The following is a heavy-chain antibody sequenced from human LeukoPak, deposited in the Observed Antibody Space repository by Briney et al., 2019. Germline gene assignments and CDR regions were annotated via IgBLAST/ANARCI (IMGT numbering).Heavy chain of an antibody. V-gene: IGHV3-53*01. Sequence: GGSLRLSCAASGFTVSSNYMSWVRQAPGKGLEWVSVIYSGGSTYYADSAKGRFTISRDNSKNTLYLQMNSLRAEDTAVYYCARAPAAKYYYYGMDVWGQGTTVTVSS. CDR2: IYSGGST. CDR3: ARAPAAKYYYYGMDV. CDR1: GFTVSSNY. J-gene: IGHJ6*02. D-gene: IGHD2-2*01.